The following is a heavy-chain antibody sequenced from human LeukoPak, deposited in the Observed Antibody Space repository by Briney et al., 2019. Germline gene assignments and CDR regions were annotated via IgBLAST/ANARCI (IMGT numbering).Heavy chain of an antibody. CDR1: GESFSGYY. J-gene: IGHJ4*02. V-gene: IGHV4-34*01. CDR3: ARRPRNSGTYDGPSGLDY. CDR2: INHTGGT. D-gene: IGHD1-26*01. Sequence: PSETLSLTCAVYGESFSGYYWSWIRQTPRKGLEWIGEINHTGGTNYNPSLKSRVTISGDTSKNQFSLELSSVTATDTAMYYCARRPRNSGTYDGPSGLDYWGQGTPVTVSS.